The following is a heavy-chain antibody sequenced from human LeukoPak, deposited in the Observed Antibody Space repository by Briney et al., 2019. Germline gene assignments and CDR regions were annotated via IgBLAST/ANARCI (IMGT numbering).Heavy chain of an antibody. Sequence: GGSLRLSCAASGFTFSSYAMSWVRQAPGKGLEWVSAISGSGGSTYYADSVKGRFTISRDNAKNSLYLQMNSLRAEDTAVYYCARVKSGYSYGYSGTFDYWGQGTLVTVSS. CDR3: ARVKSGYSYGYSGTFDY. D-gene: IGHD5-18*01. V-gene: IGHV3-23*01. CDR1: GFTFSSYA. J-gene: IGHJ4*02. CDR2: ISGSGGST.